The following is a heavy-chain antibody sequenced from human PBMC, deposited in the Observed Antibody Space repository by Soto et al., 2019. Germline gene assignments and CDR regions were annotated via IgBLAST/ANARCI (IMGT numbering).Heavy chain of an antibody. CDR2: ISHTGDT. V-gene: IGHV4-61*01. D-gene: IGHD1-26*01. CDR1: DASVWSDSYF. J-gene: IGHJ4*02. Sequence: SETLSLTCTVSDASVWSDSYFWTWIRQPPGKGLEWIAYISHTGDTNYNPSLKSRVTLSIDTSRNQFSLTVTSVTAADTAVSFCARIVVGVTVDLWGQGSLVTVSS. CDR3: ARIVVGVTVDL.